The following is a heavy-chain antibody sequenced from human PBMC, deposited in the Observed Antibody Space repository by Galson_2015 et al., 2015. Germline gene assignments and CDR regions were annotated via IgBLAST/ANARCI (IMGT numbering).Heavy chain of an antibody. CDR2: IIPILGIA. V-gene: IGHV1-69*04. D-gene: IGHD3-3*01. Sequence: SVKVSCKASGGTFSSYAISWVRQAPGQGLEWMGRIIPILGIANYAQKFQGRVTITADKSTSTAYMELSSLRSEDTAVYYCARGSVHYDFWSGEVQFDPWGQ. CDR3: ARGSVHYDFWSGEVQFDP. J-gene: IGHJ5*02. CDR1: GGTFSSYA.